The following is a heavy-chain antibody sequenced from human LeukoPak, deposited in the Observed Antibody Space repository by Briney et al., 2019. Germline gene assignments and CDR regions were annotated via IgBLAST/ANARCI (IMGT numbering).Heavy chain of an antibody. CDR3: ARGISSSSGWWG. J-gene: IGHJ4*02. CDR2: IYYSGST. Sequence: SETLSLTCTVSGGSISSYYWSWIRQPPGKGLEWIGYIYYSGSTNYNPSLKSRVTISVDTSKNQFSLKLSSVTAADTAVYYCARGISSSSGWWGWGQGTLVTVSS. CDR1: GGSISSYY. D-gene: IGHD6-19*01. V-gene: IGHV4-59*12.